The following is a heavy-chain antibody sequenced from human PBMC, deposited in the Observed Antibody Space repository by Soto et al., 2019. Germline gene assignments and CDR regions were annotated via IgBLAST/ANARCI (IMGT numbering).Heavy chain of an antibody. CDR3: ARSRTGGDAFDI. Sequence: EVQLVESGGGLVKPGGPLRLSCAASGFTFSSYSMNCVRQAPGKGLEWVSSISSSSSYIYYADSVKGRFTISRDNAKNSLYLQMNSLRAEDTAVYYCARSRTGGDAFDIWGQGTMVTVSS. J-gene: IGHJ3*02. V-gene: IGHV3-21*01. CDR1: GFTFSSYS. CDR2: ISSSSSYI. D-gene: IGHD3-16*01.